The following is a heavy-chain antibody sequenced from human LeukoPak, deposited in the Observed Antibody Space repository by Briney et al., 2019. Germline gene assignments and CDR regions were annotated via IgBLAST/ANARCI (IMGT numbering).Heavy chain of an antibody. CDR3: ARGRSTGYPYYFAC. Sequence: GASVTVSFTSSAYTFTIYDTNWVRQAPGQGQEWMGWMNPNSGSTGYAQKFQGRVTITRNTTISKASMDLMDLRSEDTAVYYYARGRSTGYPYYFACWSQGTLVTVSS. J-gene: IGHJ4*02. CDR2: MNPNSGST. V-gene: IGHV1-8*03. D-gene: IGHD5-12*01. CDR1: AYTFTIYD.